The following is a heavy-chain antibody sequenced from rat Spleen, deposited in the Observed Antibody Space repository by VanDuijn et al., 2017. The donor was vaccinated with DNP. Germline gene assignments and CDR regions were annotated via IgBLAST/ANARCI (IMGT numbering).Heavy chain of an antibody. Sequence: EVQLVESGGGLVQPGRSLKLSCGASGFTFSDYYMAWVRQAPTKGLEWVASITYDGGSTYYRGSVKGRFTISRDNAKNTQSLQMDSLRSEDTATYYCARRVGHYWYVDLWGPGTMVTVSS. J-gene: IGHJ1*01. CDR1: GFTFSDYY. CDR3: ARRVGHYWYVDL. CDR2: ITYDGGST. V-gene: IGHV5-20*01.